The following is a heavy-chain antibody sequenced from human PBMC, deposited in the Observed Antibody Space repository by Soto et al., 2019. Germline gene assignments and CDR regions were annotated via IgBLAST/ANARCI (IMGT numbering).Heavy chain of an antibody. J-gene: IGHJ4*02. CDR3: ARDMDY. V-gene: IGHV3-30-3*01. CDR2: ISYDGSNK. Sequence: QVQLVESGGGVVQPGRSLRLSCAASGFTFSSYAMHWVRQAPGKGLEWVAVISYDGSNKYYADSVKGRFTSSRDNSKNTLYLQMNSVRAEDTAVYYCARDMDYWGQGNLVTVSS. CDR1: GFTFSSYA.